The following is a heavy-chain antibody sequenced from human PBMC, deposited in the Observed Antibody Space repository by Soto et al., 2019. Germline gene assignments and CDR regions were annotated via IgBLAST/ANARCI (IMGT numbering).Heavy chain of an antibody. J-gene: IGHJ5*02. CDR2: ISGYNGNT. CDR3: ARGYCSGGSCYTGWFDP. CDR1: GYTFTSYG. V-gene: IGHV1-18*01. Sequence: QVQLVQSGAEVKKPGASVRVSCKASGYTFTSYGISWVRQAPGQGLEWMGWISGYNGNTNYAQKLQGRVTMTKDTSTSTDNRELRSLRADDTAVYYCARGYCSGGSCYTGWFDPWGQGTLVTVSS. D-gene: IGHD2-15*01.